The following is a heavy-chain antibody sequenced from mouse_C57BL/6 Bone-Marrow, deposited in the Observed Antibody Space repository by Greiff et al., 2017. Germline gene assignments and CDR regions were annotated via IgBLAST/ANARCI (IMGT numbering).Heavy chain of an antibody. CDR3: ARHADY. J-gene: IGHJ4*01. V-gene: IGHV5-12*01. Sequence: EVQLVESGGGLVQPGGSLKLSCAASGFTFSDYYMYWVRQTPEKRLEWVAYISNGGGSTYYPDTVKGRFPISRDNAKNTLYLQMSRLKSEDTAMYYCARHADYWGQGTSVTVSS. CDR2: ISNGGGST. CDR1: GFTFSDYY.